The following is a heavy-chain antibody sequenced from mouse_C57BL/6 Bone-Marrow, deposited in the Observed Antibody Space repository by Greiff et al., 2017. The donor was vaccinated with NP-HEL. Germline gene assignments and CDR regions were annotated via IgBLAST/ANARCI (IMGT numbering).Heavy chain of an antibody. V-gene: IGHV5-16*01. CDR2: INYDGSST. J-gene: IGHJ4*01. CDR1: GFTFSDYY. D-gene: IGHD3-2*01. Sequence: DVMLVESAGGLVQPGSSMKLSCTASGFTFSDYYMAWVRQVPEKGLEWVANINYDGSSTYYLDSLKSRFIISRDNAKNILYLQMSSLKSEDTATYYCARDGGDSSMDYWGQGTSVTVSS. CDR3: ARDGGDSSMDY.